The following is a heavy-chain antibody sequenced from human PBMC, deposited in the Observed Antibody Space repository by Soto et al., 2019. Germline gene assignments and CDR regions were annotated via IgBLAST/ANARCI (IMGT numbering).Heavy chain of an antibody. D-gene: IGHD6-25*01. CDR2: INVGNGDT. CDR3: VRVGGSGWTLDF. Sequence: QVHLVQSGAEVKKPGASVKVSCKTSGYTFTAFAVHWVRQASGQRLEWMGWINVGNGDTKSSQNLQGRVTITRGTSASTVYMELSSLRSEDTAVYYCVRVGGSGWTLDFWGQGTLVTVSS. V-gene: IGHV1-3*01. J-gene: IGHJ4*02. CDR1: GYTFTAFA.